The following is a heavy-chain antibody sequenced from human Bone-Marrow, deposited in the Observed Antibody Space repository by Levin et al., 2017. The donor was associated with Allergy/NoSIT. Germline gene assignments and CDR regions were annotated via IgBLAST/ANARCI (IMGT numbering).Heavy chain of an antibody. CDR3: AKEGLAVAGYYIDS. D-gene: IGHD6-19*01. J-gene: IGHJ4*02. Sequence: LSLTCAASGFTFSSSAMSWVRQAPGKGLEWGSSISGSGTITHYAESVKGRFTISRDISKNMLHLQMNSLRAEDTAIYFCAKEGLAVAGYYIDSWGQGTLVTVSS. CDR2: ISGSGTIT. CDR1: GFTFSSSA. V-gene: IGHV3-23*01.